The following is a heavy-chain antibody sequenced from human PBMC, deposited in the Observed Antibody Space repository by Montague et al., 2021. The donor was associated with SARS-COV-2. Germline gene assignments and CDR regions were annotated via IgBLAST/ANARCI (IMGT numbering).Heavy chain of an antibody. CDR3: ARDGDGWEVPFDF. CDR1: GDGVSRNGVA. V-gene: IGHV6-1*01. Sequence: CAISGDGVSRNGVAWTWIRQSPSRGLEYLGRTYYTSRWHNDQAPSVKGRLTVNPDTSKNQFSLHLNSVTPEDTAVYYCARDGDGWEVPFDFWSQGTLVTVPS. J-gene: IGHJ4*01. CDR2: TYYTSRWHN. D-gene: IGHD1-26*01.